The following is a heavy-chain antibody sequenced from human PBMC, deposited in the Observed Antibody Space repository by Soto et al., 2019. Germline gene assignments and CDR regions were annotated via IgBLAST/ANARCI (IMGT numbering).Heavy chain of an antibody. CDR2: INPTDEST. CDR1: GYNFSINH. J-gene: IGHJ4*02. Sequence: GASVKVSCKASGYNFSINHMHWVRQIPGQGLEWMGIINPTDESTSYAQKFRGRVTLTRDTPTNTDYMELSGLTSEDTAVYYCARDRFGSWTFDYWGQGTLVTVSS. V-gene: IGHV1-46*01. D-gene: IGHD6-13*01. CDR3: ARDRFGSWTFDY.